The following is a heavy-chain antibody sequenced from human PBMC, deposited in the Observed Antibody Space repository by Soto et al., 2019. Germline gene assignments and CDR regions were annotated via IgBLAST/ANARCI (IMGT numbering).Heavy chain of an antibody. Sequence: PETLSLTCTVSGCSISSYYRSWIRQPPGKGLEWMGYIYYSGSTNYNPSLKSRLTITVDTSKNQFSLKLSSVTAADRAVYYCARYASFGGPGRLYPWGQGTLVTVSS. CDR1: GCSISSYY. CDR2: IYYSGST. V-gene: IGHV4-59*08. CDR3: ARYASFGGPGRLYP. D-gene: IGHD2-2*01. J-gene: IGHJ5*02.